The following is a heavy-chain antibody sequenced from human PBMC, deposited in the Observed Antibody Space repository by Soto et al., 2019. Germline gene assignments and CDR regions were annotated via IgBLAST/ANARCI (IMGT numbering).Heavy chain of an antibody. D-gene: IGHD2-21*02. J-gene: IGHJ4*02. Sequence: ASVKVSCKASGYTFTGYYMHWVRQAPGQGLEWMGWINPNSGGTNYAQKFQGRVTMTRDTSISTAYMELSRLRSDDTAVYYCARTRQVGDLVDYWGQVTLVPVSS. V-gene: IGHV1-2*02. CDR1: GYTFTGYY. CDR2: INPNSGGT. CDR3: ARTRQVGDLVDY.